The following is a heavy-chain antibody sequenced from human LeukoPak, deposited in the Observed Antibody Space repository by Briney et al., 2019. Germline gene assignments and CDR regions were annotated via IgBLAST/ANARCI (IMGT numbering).Heavy chain of an antibody. V-gene: IGHV4-4*07. D-gene: IGHD3-22*01. CDR3: ARDRYPPGDDSSGYYLGAFDI. CDR1: GGSISSYY. J-gene: IGHJ3*02. Sequence: SETLSLTCTVSGGSISSYYWSWIRQPAGKGLEWIGRIYTSGSTNYNPSLKSRVTMSVDTSKNQFSLKLSSVTAADTAVYYCARDRYPPGDDSSGYYLGAFDIWGQGTMVTVSS. CDR2: IYTSGST.